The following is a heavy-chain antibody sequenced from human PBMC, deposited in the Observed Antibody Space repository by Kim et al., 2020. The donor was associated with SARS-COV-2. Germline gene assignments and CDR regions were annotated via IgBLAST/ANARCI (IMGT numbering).Heavy chain of an antibody. J-gene: IGHJ4*02. Sequence: GGSLRLSCAGTGFTFSSYDISWVRQAPGKGLELVSRIGGGGIGTYYAGSVKGRFIISRDNSKDTVYLQMNSLRADDTAVYYCAKHAAPRYFDYWGQGTLVAVSS. CDR3: AKHAAPRYFDY. V-gene: IGHV3-23*01. D-gene: IGHD6-13*01. CDR2: IGGGGIGT. CDR1: GFTFSSYD.